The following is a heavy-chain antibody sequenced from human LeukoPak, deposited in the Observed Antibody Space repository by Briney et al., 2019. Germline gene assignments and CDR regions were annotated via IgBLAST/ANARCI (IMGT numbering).Heavy chain of an antibody. V-gene: IGHV4-59*01. CDR2: IYYSGST. D-gene: IGHD3-10*01. CDR3: ASVHYGSGSYYNYFDY. J-gene: IGHJ4*02. CDR1: GGSISSYY. Sequence: SETLSLTCTVSGGSISSYYWSWIRQPPGKGLEWIGYIYYSGSTNYNPSLKSRVTISVDTSKNQFSLKLSSVTAADTAVYYCASVHYGSGSYYNYFDYWGQGTLVTVSS.